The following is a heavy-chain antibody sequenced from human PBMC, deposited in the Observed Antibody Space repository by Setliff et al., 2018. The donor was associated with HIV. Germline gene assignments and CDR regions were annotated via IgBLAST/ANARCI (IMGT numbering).Heavy chain of an antibody. Sequence: SETLSLTCSVSGDSISSGSYYWSWIRLPAGKGLEWIGQIHTTGNTNYNPSPKSRVTISVDTSKNQFSLKLSSVTAADTAVYYCASFDYNNFGFDSWGQGTLVTVSS. D-gene: IGHD3-3*01. V-gene: IGHV4-61*09. CDR3: ASFDYNNFGFDS. CDR2: IHTTGNT. CDR1: GDSISSGSYY. J-gene: IGHJ5*01.